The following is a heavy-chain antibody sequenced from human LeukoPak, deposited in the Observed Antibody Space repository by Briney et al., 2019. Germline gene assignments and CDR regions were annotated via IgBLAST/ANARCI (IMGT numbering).Heavy chain of an antibody. D-gene: IGHD2-21*02. CDR1: GGSISSYY. V-gene: IGHV4-59*08. CDR2: IYYSGST. Sequence: SETLSPTCTVSGGSISSYYWSWIRQPPGKGLEWIGYIYYSGSTNYNPSLKSRVTISVDTSKNQFSLKLSSVTAADTAVYYCARFKVNVVVTAIWYFDLWGRGTLVTVSS. CDR3: ARFKVNVVVTAIWYFDL. J-gene: IGHJ2*01.